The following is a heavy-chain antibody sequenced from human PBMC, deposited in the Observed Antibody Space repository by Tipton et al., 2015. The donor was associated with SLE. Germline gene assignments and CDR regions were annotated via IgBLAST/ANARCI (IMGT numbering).Heavy chain of an antibody. J-gene: IGHJ4*02. CDR1: GGSISSYY. CDR3: ARAIRGSSGWYYGNYFDY. D-gene: IGHD6-19*01. Sequence: TLSLTCTVSGGSISSYYWSWIRQPPGKGLEWIGYIYYSGSTNYNPSLKSRVTISVDTSKNQFSLKLSSVTAADTAVYYCARAIRGSSGWYYGNYFDYWGQGTLVTVSS. CDR2: IYYSGST. V-gene: IGHV4-59*01.